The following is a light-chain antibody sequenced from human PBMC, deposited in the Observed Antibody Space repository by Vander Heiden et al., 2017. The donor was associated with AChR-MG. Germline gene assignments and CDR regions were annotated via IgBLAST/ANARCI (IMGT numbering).Light chain of an antibody. CDR2: DVS. Sequence: QSALTQPRPVSWSPAQSVTISCTGTSSDVGAYNYVSWCRQHPGNAPEILNLDVSRRPSGVPDRFAGSKSGNTALPTISGLQAEDEADYYCCSNAGSYSWVFGGGTKLTVL. V-gene: IGLV2-11*01. CDR3: CSNAGSYSWV. CDR1: SSDVGAYNY. J-gene: IGLJ3*02.